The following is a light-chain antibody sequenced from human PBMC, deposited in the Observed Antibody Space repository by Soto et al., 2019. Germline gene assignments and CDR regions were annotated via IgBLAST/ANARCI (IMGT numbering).Light chain of an antibody. CDR1: QSVDSN. J-gene: IGKJ4*01. V-gene: IGKV3D-15*01. Sequence: EIVMTQSPATLSVSPGDGATLSCRASQSVDSNLAWYQQKPGQTPRLLIYGASTRPTGIPARFSGSGSGTEFTLTNSSLQSEDSAVYYCQQYNDWPLTFGGGTKVEIK. CDR3: QQYNDWPLT. CDR2: GAS.